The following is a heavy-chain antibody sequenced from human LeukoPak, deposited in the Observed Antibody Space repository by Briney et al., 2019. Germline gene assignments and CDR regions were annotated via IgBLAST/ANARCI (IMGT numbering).Heavy chain of an antibody. CDR2: ISGSGRTI. J-gene: IGHJ4*02. CDR1: GFTFSDYY. D-gene: IGHD6-13*01. Sequence: PGGSLRLSCTASGFTFSDYYMSWFRQAPGKGLEWLSHISGSGRTIHYADSVKGRLTASRDTAKNSLYLQMNSLRAEDTAVYYCARGGAADPYWGQGTLVTVSS. V-gene: IGHV3-11*04. CDR3: ARGGAADPY.